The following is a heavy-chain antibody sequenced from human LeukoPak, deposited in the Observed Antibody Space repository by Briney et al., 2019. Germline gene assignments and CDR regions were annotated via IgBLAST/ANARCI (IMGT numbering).Heavy chain of an antibody. Sequence: GGSLRLSCAASGFTFGSYAMSWVRQAPGKGLEWVSGINWNSDNIGYADSVKGRFTISRDSGENSLYLQMNSLRPEDTAVYYCAKDQGSSWPYYGMDVWGQGTTVTVSS. CDR1: GFTFGSYA. J-gene: IGHJ6*02. CDR2: INWNSDNI. D-gene: IGHD6-13*01. CDR3: AKDQGSSWPYYGMDV. V-gene: IGHV3-9*01.